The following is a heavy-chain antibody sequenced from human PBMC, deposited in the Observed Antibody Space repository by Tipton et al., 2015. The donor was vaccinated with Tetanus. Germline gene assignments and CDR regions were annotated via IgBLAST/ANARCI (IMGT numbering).Heavy chain of an antibody. V-gene: IGHV1-69*01. Sequence: QLVQSGAEVKKPGSSVKVSCKASGGTFSSYAISWVRQAPGQGLEWMGGIIPIFGTANYAQKIQGRVTITADESTGTAYMELSSLRSEDTAVYYCARPSSSTGAYCYCYGMAVWGQGTPVTVSS. J-gene: IGHJ6*02. CDR3: ARPSSSTGAYCYCYGMAV. D-gene: IGHD6-6*01. CDR1: GGTFSSYA. CDR2: IIPIFGTA.